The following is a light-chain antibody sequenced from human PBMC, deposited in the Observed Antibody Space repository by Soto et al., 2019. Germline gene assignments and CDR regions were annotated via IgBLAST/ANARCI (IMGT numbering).Light chain of an antibody. CDR1: SSDVGGYNY. V-gene: IGLV2-14*01. Sequence: QSVLTQPASVSGSPGQSITISCTGTSSDVGGYNYVSWYQQHPGKAPKLMIYEVSNRPSGVSNRVSGSKSGNTASLTISGLQAEDEADYYCSSYTSSVWVFGGGTKLTVL. J-gene: IGLJ3*02. CDR3: SSYTSSVWV. CDR2: EVS.